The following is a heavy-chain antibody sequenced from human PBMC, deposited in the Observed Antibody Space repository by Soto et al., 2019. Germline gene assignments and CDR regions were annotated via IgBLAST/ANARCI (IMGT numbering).Heavy chain of an antibody. CDR3: ARREFGGDGFDI. V-gene: IGHV5-51*01. D-gene: IGHD2-15*01. CDR1: EYRCTRSG. J-gene: IGHJ3*02. Sequence: ESLRVSCQGSEYRCTRSGGGWVLQMPGKGLECMGIIYPADSDTRYSPSIQGQVTISADKSTSTAYLQWSSLKASDTAIYFCARREFGGDGFDIWGQGTMVTVSS. CDR2: IYPADSDT.